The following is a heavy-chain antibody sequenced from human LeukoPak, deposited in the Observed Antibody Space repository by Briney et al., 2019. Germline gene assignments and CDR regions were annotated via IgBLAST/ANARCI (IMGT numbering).Heavy chain of an antibody. D-gene: IGHD4-17*01. V-gene: IGHV3-9*01. Sequence: PGGSLRLSCAASGFTFDDYAMHWVRQAPGKGLEWVSGISWNSGSIGYADSVKGRFTISRDNAKNSLYLQMNSLRAEDTALYYCAKDIGILGDYGDYGGTVDYWGQGTLVTVSS. CDR1: GFTFDDYA. CDR2: ISWNSGSI. J-gene: IGHJ4*02. CDR3: AKDIGILGDYGDYGGTVDY.